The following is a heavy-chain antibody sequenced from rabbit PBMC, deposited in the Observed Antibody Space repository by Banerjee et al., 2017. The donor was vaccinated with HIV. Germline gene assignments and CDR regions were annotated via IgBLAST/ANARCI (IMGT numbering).Heavy chain of an antibody. CDR1: GFSFSSSHW. CDR3: ARDHVAGYADYDYPCYFNL. J-gene: IGHJ4*01. CDR2: IYIGSSGNT. V-gene: IGHV1S45*01. D-gene: IGHD6-1*01. Sequence: QEQLEESGGDLVKPEGSLTLTCTASGFSFSSSHWICWVRQAPGKGLEWIACIYIGSSGNTYYASWAKGRFTISKASSTTVTLQMTSLTAADTATYFCARDHVAGYADYDYPCYFNLWGPGTLVTVS.